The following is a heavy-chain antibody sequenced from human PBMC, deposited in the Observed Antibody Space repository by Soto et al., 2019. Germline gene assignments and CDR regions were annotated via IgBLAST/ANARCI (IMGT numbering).Heavy chain of an antibody. J-gene: IGHJ5*02. Sequence: GGSLRLSCTTSGFPVGISYMSWVRQAPGRGLEWVSVIYTGGSTYYADSVKGRFTISRDNSKNTLYLQMHSLRAEDTALYYCARVSTKEKTFDPWGQGTLVTVSS. V-gene: IGHV3-53*01. CDR2: IYTGGST. CDR3: ARVSTKEKTFDP. CDR1: GFPVGISY.